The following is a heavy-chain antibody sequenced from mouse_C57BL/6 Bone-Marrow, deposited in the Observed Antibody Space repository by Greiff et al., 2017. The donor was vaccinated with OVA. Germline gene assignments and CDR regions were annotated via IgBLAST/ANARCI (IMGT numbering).Heavy chain of an antibody. CDR2: IDPNRGGT. J-gene: IGHJ3*01. D-gene: IGHD2-1*01. Sequence: VQLQQSGAELVKPGASVKLSCKASGYTFTSYWIHWVKQRPGRGLEWIGRIDPNRGGTKYNEKFKSKATLTVDKPSSTAYMQLSSLTSEDTAVYYCARADYGNYVRAWLAYWGQGTLVTVSA. CDR1: GYTFTSYW. V-gene: IGHV1-72*01. CDR3: ARADYGNYVRAWLAY.